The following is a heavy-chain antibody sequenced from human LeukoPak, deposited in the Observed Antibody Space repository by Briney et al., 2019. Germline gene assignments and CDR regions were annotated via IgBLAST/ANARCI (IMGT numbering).Heavy chain of an antibody. CDR2: ITCSAANT. J-gene: IGHJ4*02. Sequence: GSLRLSCAASGFTFSSYAMTWVRQPPGKGLEGVSSITCSAANTYYAASVKGRFTISRDNSKNTLYLQMNSLRAEDTAVYYCAKRYSGTSGLYNFDYWGQGTLVTVSS. V-gene: IGHV3-23*01. CDR1: GFTFSSYA. D-gene: IGHD1-26*01. CDR3: AKRYSGTSGLYNFDY.